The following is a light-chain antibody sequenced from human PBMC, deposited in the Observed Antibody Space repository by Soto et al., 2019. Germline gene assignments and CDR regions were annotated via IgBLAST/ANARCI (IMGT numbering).Light chain of an antibody. Sequence: ETLMTQSPATLSVSPGERATLSCRASQSVNNNLAWYQQKPGQAPRLLIYAISTRATGIPARFSGSGSGTEFTLTINSLQSEDFAVYYCQQYNNWPPTWTFGQGTKVDIK. V-gene: IGKV3-15*01. CDR1: QSVNNN. J-gene: IGKJ1*01. CDR2: AIS. CDR3: QQYNNWPPTWT.